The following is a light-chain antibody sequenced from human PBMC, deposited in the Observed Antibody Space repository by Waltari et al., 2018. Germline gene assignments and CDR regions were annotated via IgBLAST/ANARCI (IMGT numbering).Light chain of an antibody. CDR1: QSVSSN. CDR2: GAS. Sequence: EIVMTQSPATLSVSPGERATLSCRASQSVSSNLAWYQQKPGQAPRLLIYGASTRAIGIPARFSGSVSGTEFTLTISSLQSEDFAVYYCQQYNNWPLMYTFGQGTKLEIK. V-gene: IGKV3-15*01. CDR3: QQYNNWPLMYT. J-gene: IGKJ2*01.